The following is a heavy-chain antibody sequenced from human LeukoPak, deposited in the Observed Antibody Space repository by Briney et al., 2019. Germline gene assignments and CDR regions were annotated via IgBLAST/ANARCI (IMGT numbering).Heavy chain of an antibody. J-gene: IGHJ4*02. D-gene: IGHD1-26*01. CDR2: IRGTANNHAT. CDR3: ARDRGGSYSAIDY. Sequence: GGSLRLSCAASGFIFSDSAIHWVRQAAGKGLEWVGHIRGTANNHATAYAESVRGRFTISRDNAKNSLYLQMNSLRAEDTAVYYCARDRGGSYSAIDYWGQGTLVTVSS. V-gene: IGHV3-73*01. CDR1: GFIFSDSA.